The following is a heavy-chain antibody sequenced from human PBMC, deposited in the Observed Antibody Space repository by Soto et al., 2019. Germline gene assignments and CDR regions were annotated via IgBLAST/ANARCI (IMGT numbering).Heavy chain of an antibody. CDR3: AKGGLWGAYYFDY. CDR2: ISYDGTTK. V-gene: IGHV3-30*18. J-gene: IGHJ4*02. D-gene: IGHD3-16*01. CDR1: VFTFNKCG. Sequence: WVLRLSCAASVFTFNKCGMQWVRQAPGKGLEWVAVISYDGTTKYHADSVKGRFAISRDNAKNTLFLQMDSLRAEDTAVYYCAKGGLWGAYYFDYWGQGIPVTVSS.